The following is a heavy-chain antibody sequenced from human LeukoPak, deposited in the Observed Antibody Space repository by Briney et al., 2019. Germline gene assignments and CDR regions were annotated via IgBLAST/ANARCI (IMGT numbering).Heavy chain of an antibody. CDR3: ARSAGYNYRLDY. Sequence: SETLSLTCAVSGYSISSGYSWGWIRQPPGKGLEWIGSIYHSGSTYYNPSLKSRVTISVDTSKNQFSLKLSSVTAADTAVYYCARSAGYNYRLDYWGQGTLVTVSS. CDR1: GYSISSGYS. D-gene: IGHD5-24*01. V-gene: IGHV4-38-2*01. CDR2: IYHSGST. J-gene: IGHJ4*02.